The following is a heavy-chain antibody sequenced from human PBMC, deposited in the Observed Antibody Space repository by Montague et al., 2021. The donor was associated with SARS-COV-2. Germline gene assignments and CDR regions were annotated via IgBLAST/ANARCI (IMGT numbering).Heavy chain of an antibody. V-gene: IGHV4-59*01. CDR1: GGSITGYY. J-gene: IGHJ3*02. D-gene: IGHD4-23*01. Sequence: ETLSLTCTVSGGSITGYYWSWLRRSPGKGLEWIAYIYDGGAVNYNPSLGSRVTISTDTSKNQLSLKVNSVTAADTAVYYCVRDHPYGGPRGAYGIWGQGTVVTVSS. CDR3: VRDHPYGGPRGAYGI. CDR2: IYDGGAV.